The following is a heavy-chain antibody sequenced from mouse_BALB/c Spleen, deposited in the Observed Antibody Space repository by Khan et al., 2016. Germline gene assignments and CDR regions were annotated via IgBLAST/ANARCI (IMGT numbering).Heavy chain of an antibody. V-gene: IGHV1S135*01. Sequence: VQLQQSGPELVKPGASVKVSCKGSGYAFTTYNMYWVKQSHGKSLEWIGYIDPYNGVSSYNQKFKDKATLTVDESSSTALMHLISLSSEDSAAYYCARWDGNYVPFAYWGQGTLVTVSA. CDR1: GYAFTTYN. CDR3: ARWDGNYVPFAY. CDR2: IDPYNGVS. D-gene: IGHD2-1*01. J-gene: IGHJ3*01.